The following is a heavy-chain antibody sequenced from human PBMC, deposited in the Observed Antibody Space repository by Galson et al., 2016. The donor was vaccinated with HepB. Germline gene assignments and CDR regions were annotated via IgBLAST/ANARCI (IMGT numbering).Heavy chain of an antibody. CDR1: AGTFNNYA. Sequence: SLRLSCAVSAGTFNNYAMNWVRQAPGKGLEWVAAISGSGGSTSYADSVRGRFTISRDNSKNTLFLRMNSVGVEDTAVYFCAKSGFFGELDKWGQGTGVVVSS. V-gene: IGHV3-23*01. D-gene: IGHD3-10*01. CDR2: ISGSGGST. CDR3: AKSGFFGELDK. J-gene: IGHJ4*02.